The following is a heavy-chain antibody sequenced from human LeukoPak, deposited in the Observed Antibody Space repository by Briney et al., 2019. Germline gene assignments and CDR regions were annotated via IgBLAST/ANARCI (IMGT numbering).Heavy chain of an antibody. CDR2: IDEGGGNA. CDR3: IRDEALWRLDF. V-gene: IGHV3-74*03. D-gene: IGHD2-21*01. Sequence: PGGSLRLSCAASGFTFRNHWMHWVRQAPGKGLVWVSRIDEGGGNAMYADSVKGRFSISRDNAKNTVNLQMNSLGAEDTGVYFCIRDEALWRLDFWGQGTLVTVSS. J-gene: IGHJ4*02. CDR1: GFTFRNHW.